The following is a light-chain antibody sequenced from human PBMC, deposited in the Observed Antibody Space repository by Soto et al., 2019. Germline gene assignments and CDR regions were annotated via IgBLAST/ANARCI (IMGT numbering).Light chain of an antibody. CDR3: HQRSDWPST. CDR1: QSVSSY. CDR2: DAS. Sequence: EIVLTQSPATLSLSPGERATLSCRASQSVSSYLAWYQQKPGQAPRLLIYDASNRATGIPARFSGSGSGTDFTLAISSLEPDDFVVYYCHQRSDWPSTFGGGTKVQI. V-gene: IGKV3-11*01. J-gene: IGKJ4*01.